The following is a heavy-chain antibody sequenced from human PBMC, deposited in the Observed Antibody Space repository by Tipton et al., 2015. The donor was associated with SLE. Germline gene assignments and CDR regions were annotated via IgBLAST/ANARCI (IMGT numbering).Heavy chain of an antibody. V-gene: IGHV4-59*02. Sequence: GSLRLSCAASGVTVSSNYMSWIRQTPGMRLEWIGYIYFSGSTNYNPSFSGRVTISLDRSTDQVSLHLDAVTAADTAVYYCARESRYYESTSYSDAFDIWGRGTTVVVSS. CDR2: IYFSGST. J-gene: IGHJ3*02. D-gene: IGHD3-22*01. CDR3: ARESRYYESTSYSDAFDI. CDR1: GVTVSSNY.